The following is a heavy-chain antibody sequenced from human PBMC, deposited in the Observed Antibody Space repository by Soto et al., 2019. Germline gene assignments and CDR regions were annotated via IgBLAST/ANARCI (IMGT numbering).Heavy chain of an antibody. V-gene: IGHV1-69*13. CDR2: IIPIFGTA. D-gene: IGHD3-22*01. CDR3: ASSNRITMIVGVQISRGGMDV. J-gene: IGHJ6*02. CDR1: AGTFSSYA. Sequence: SVKVSCKASAGTFSSYAISWVRHAPGQGLEWMGAIIPIFGTANYAQKFQGRVTITADESTSTAYMELSSLRSEDTAVYYCASSNRITMIVGVQISRGGMDVWGQGTTVTVSS.